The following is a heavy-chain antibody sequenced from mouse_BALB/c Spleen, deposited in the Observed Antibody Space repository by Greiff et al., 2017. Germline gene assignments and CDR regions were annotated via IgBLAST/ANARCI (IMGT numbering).Heavy chain of an antibody. Sequence: EVQLQESGAELVKPGASVKLSCTASGFNIKDTYMHWVKQRPEQGLEWIGRIDPANGNTKYDPKFQGKATITADTSSNAAYLQLSSLTSEDTAVYYCAKAYYGNYLDYWGQGTTLTVSS. V-gene: IGHV14-3*02. J-gene: IGHJ2*01. CDR2: IDPANGNT. CDR3: AKAYYGNYLDY. CDR1: GFNIKDTY. D-gene: IGHD2-10*01.